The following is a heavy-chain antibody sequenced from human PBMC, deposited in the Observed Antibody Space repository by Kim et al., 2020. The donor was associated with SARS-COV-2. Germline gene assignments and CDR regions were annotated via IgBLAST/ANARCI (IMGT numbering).Heavy chain of an antibody. CDR2: IDSDGSST. D-gene: IGHD3-3*01. Sequence: GGSLRLSCAASGFTFSSYWMHWVRQAPGKGLVWDSRIDSDGSSTSYADSVKGRFTISRDNAKNTLYLQMNSLRAEDTAVYYCARVAGFTIFGVVPGNYYYMDVWGKGTTVTVSS. J-gene: IGHJ6*03. CDR3: ARVAGFTIFGVVPGNYYYMDV. V-gene: IGHV3-74*01. CDR1: GFTFSSYW.